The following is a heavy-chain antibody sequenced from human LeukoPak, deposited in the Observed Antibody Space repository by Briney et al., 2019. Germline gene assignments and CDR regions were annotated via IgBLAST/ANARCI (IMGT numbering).Heavy chain of an antibody. J-gene: IGHJ6*02. Sequence: GGSLRLSCAASGFTFSSYEMNWVRQAPGKGLEWVSYISSSGSTIYYADSVKGRFTISRDNAKNSLYLQMNSLRAEDTAVYYCARERRVRSDFWSGYLWEPDYYYGMDVWGQGTTVTVSS. D-gene: IGHD3-3*01. CDR1: GFTFSSYE. CDR2: ISSSGSTI. CDR3: ARERRVRSDFWSGYLWEPDYYYGMDV. V-gene: IGHV3-48*03.